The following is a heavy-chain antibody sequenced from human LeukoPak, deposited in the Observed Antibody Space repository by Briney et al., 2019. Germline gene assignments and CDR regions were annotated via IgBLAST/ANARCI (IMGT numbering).Heavy chain of an antibody. CDR2: I. V-gene: IGHV3-21*04. J-gene: IGHJ4*02. CDR3: ATYRQVLLPFES. D-gene: IGHD2-8*02. CDR1: GFTFSSYN. Sequence: GGSLRLSCAASGFTFSSYNMNWVRQAPGKGLEWVSSIYYADSLKGRFTISRDNAKNSLYLQMNSLRAEDTAIYYCATYRQVLLPFESWGQGTLVTVSS.